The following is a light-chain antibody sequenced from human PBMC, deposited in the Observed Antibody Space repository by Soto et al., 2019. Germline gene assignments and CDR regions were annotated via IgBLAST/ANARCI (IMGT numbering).Light chain of an antibody. CDR1: SSDVGAYNL. CDR3: SSYTNTSTLM. Sequence: QSALTQPASVSGSPGQSITISCTGTSSDVGAYNLVSWYQQHPGRAPKLFIFDVSDRPSGVSTRFSGSKSGNTASLTISGLQAEYEAFYYCSSYTNTSTLMFGGGTKLTVL. CDR2: DVS. V-gene: IGLV2-14*02. J-gene: IGLJ3*02.